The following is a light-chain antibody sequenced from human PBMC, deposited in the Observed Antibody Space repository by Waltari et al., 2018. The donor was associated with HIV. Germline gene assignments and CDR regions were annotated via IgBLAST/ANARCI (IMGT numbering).Light chain of an antibody. CDR3: QQYNDWPPLYT. CDR1: QRVSDN. J-gene: IGKJ2*01. V-gene: IGKV3-15*01. Sequence: EIVMTQSPATLSVSPGERVTLSCSASQRVSDNLAWYQQKPGQAPRLLIDGASTMATGSPARFSGSGYGTEFTLTISSLQSEDFAVYYGQQYNDWPPLYTFGQGTKVEIK. CDR2: GAS.